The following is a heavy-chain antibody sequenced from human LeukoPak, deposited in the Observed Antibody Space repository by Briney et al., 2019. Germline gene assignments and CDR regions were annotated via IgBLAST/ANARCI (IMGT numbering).Heavy chain of an antibody. Sequence: GESLKISCKGSGYIFTSYWIGWVRQMPGKGLEWMGIIYPGDSDTRYSPSFQGQVTISADKSISTAYLQWSSLKASDTAMYYCARQSLSYYYGSGSSRHYYYYYMDVWGKGTTVTVSS. CDR3: ARQSLSYYYGSGSSRHYYYYYMDV. J-gene: IGHJ6*03. V-gene: IGHV5-51*01. CDR2: IYPGDSDT. CDR1: GYIFTSYW. D-gene: IGHD3-10*01.